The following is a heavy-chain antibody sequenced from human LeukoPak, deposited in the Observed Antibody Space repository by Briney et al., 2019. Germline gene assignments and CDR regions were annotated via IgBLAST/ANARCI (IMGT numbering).Heavy chain of an antibody. Sequence: GGSLRLSCAASGFTFSSYAMSWVRQAPGKGLEWVSAISGSGGSTYYADSVKGRFTISRDNSKNTLYLQMNSLRAEDTAVYYCGKPYYGSGSYFGAFDIWGQGTMVTVSS. D-gene: IGHD3-10*01. CDR3: GKPYYGSGSYFGAFDI. V-gene: IGHV3-23*01. J-gene: IGHJ3*02. CDR2: ISGSGGST. CDR1: GFTFSSYA.